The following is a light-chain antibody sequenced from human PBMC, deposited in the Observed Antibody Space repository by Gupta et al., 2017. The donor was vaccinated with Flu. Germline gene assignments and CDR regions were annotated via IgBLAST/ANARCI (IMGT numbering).Light chain of an antibody. V-gene: IGLV3-1*01. Sequence: SSEVTQPPSVSVSPGRTATITCSGDKLGDKYACWYQQKPGQSPVLVIYQDSKRPSGIPERFSGSNSGNTATLTISGTQAMDEADYYCQAWDSSTVVFGGGTKLTVL. CDR1: KLGDKY. J-gene: IGLJ2*01. CDR3: QAWDSSTVV. CDR2: QDS.